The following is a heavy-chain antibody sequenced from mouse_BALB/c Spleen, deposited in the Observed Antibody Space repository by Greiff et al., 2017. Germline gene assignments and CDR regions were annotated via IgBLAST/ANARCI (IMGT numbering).Heavy chain of an antibody. J-gene: IGHJ4*01. CDR2: ISYSGST. V-gene: IGHV3-2*02. D-gene: IGHD2-4*01. Sequence: VQLKESGPGLVKPSQSLSLTCTVTGYSITSDYAWNWLRQFPGNKLEWMGYISYSGSTSYNPSLKSRISITRDTSKNQFFLQLNSVTTEDTATYYCARSGHYDRAMDYWGQGTSVTVSS. CDR1: GYSITSDYA. CDR3: ARSGHYDRAMDY.